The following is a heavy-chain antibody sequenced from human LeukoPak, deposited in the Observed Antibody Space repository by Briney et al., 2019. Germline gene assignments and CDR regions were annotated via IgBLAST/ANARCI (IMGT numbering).Heavy chain of an antibody. J-gene: IGHJ5*02. CDR3: ARDASYYDSSGYPFDP. V-gene: IGHV1-46*01. CDR1: GYTFTGYY. D-gene: IGHD3-22*01. Sequence: ASVKVSCKASGYTFTGYYMHWVRQAPGQGLEWMGIINPSGGSTSYAQKFQGRVTMTRDTSTSTVYMELSSLRSEDTAVYYCARDASYYDSSGYPFDPWGQGTLVTVSS. CDR2: INPSGGST.